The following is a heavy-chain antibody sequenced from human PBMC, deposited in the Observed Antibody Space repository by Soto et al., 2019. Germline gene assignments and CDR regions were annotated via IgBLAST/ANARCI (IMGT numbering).Heavy chain of an antibody. D-gene: IGHD1-26*01. CDR1: GFSFSSYA. CDR2: ISARGGSL. J-gene: IGHJ4*02. V-gene: IGHV3-23*01. CDR3: AKGSIESSASVDN. Sequence: EVQLLESGGGLVQPGGSLRLSCAASGFSFSSYAMVWVRQAPGKGLEWVSVISARGGSLYFADSVKGRFTISRDNSKTVLSREMNSLRAEDTATNFCAKGSIESSASVDNWGQGTLVVVSS.